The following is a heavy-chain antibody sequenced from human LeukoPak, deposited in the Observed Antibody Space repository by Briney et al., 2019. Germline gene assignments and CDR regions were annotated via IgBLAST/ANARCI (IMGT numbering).Heavy chain of an antibody. CDR1: GGTFSSYA. Sequence: SVKVSCKASGGTFSSYAISWVRQAPGQGLEWMGGIIPIFGTANYAQKFQGRVTITADESTSTAYMELSSLRSEDTAVYYCARDPTPWSGGDWYFDLWGRGTLVTVSS. CDR3: ARDPTPWSGGDWYFDL. D-gene: IGHD3-3*01. CDR2: IIPIFGTA. V-gene: IGHV1-69*13. J-gene: IGHJ2*01.